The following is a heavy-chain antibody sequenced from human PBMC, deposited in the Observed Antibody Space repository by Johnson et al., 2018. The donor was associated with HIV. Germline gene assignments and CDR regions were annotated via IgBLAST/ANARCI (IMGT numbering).Heavy chain of an antibody. Sequence: VQLMESGGGVVQPGRSLRLSCAASGFTFSSYVMHWVRQAPGKGLEWVAVISYDGSNKYYADSVKGRFTISRDNSKNTLYLQMNSLRAEDTAVYYCAKDLEHILTYAFDIWGQGTMVTVSS. V-gene: IGHV3-30-3*01. CDR1: GFTFSSYV. CDR3: AKDLEHILTYAFDI. J-gene: IGHJ3*02. CDR2: ISYDGSNK. D-gene: IGHD2-21*01.